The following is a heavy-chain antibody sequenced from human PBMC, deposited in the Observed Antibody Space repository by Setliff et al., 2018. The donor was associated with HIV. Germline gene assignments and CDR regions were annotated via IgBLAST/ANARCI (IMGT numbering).Heavy chain of an antibody. J-gene: IGHJ4*02. D-gene: IGHD6-19*01. Sequence: VASVKVSCKASGYTFSSFAMSWVRQAPAQGLEGVAWISGYNGHTNYAQRFQGRVTVTTDTSTSTAYMELRSLRSDDTAVYYCASMERGSGFSNRNYFDYWGQGTLVTVSS. CDR3: ASMERGSGFSNRNYFDY. V-gene: IGHV1-18*01. CDR1: GYTFSSFA. CDR2: ISGYNGHT.